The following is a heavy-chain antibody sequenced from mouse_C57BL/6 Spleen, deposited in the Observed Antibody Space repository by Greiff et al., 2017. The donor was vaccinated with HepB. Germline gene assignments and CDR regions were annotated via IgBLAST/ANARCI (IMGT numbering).Heavy chain of an antibody. J-gene: IGHJ1*03. Sequence: VHVKQSGPVLVKPGASVKMSCKASGYTFTDYYMNWVKQSHGKSLEWIGVINPYNGGTSYNQKFKGKATLTVDKSSSTAYMELNSLTSEDSAVYYCARRAGYWYFDVWGTGTTVTVSS. CDR3: ARRAGYWYFDV. CDR1: GYTFTDYY. V-gene: IGHV1-19*01. CDR2: INPYNGGT.